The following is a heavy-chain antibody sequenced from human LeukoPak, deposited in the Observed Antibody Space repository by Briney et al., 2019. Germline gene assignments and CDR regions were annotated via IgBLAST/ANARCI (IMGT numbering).Heavy chain of an antibody. Sequence: GESLKISCKGSGYSFTSYWIGWVRQMPGKGLEWMGIIYPGDSDTRYSPSFQGQVTISADKSISTAYLQWSSLKASDTAMYYCARLYPRSTVTPLYFDYWGQGTLVTVSS. CDR2: IYPGDSDT. CDR3: ARLYPRSTVTPLYFDY. V-gene: IGHV5-51*01. J-gene: IGHJ4*02. CDR1: GYSFTSYW. D-gene: IGHD4-17*01.